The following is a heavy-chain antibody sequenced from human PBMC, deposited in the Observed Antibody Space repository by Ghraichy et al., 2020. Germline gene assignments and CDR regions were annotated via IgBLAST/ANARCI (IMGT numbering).Heavy chain of an antibody. CDR2: IYHSGST. J-gene: IGHJ4*02. CDR3: ARGTQQLSPFDY. D-gene: IGHD6-13*01. Sequence: SETLSLTCTVSGYSISSGYYWGWIRQPPGKGLEWIGSIYHSGSTYYNPSLKSRVTISVDTSKNQFSLKLSSVTAADTAVYYCARGTQQLSPFDYWGLGTLVTVSS. CDR1: GYSISSGYY. V-gene: IGHV4-38-2*02.